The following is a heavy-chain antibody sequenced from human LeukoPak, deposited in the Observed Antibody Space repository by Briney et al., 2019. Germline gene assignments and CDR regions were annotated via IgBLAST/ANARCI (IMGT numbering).Heavy chain of an antibody. CDR2: ISGSGGST. J-gene: IGHJ6*02. Sequence: PGGSLRLSCAASGFTFSSYAMSWVRQAPGKGLEWVSAISGSGGSTYYADSVKGRFTISRDNSKNTLYLQMNSLRAEDTAVYYCAKNGIPNCGGDCSYFGDYYYGMDVWGQGTTVTVSS. V-gene: IGHV3-23*01. CDR1: GFTFSSYA. CDR3: AKNGIPNCGGDCSYFGDYYYGMDV. D-gene: IGHD2-21*02.